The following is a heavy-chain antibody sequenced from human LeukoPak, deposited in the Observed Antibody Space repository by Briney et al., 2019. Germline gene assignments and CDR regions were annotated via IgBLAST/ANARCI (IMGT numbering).Heavy chain of an antibody. Sequence: PSETLSLTCTVSGVSITSSNYYWGWLRQPPGKGLEWIGSIYYSGITYYNPSLKSRVIISVDTSKNQFSLKLSSVTAADTAVYYCARGPNLEYDFWSGYSNSRFDYWGQGTLVTVSS. J-gene: IGHJ4*02. CDR2: IYYSGIT. D-gene: IGHD3-3*01. CDR1: GVSITSSNYY. CDR3: ARGPNLEYDFWSGYSNSRFDY. V-gene: IGHV4-39*07.